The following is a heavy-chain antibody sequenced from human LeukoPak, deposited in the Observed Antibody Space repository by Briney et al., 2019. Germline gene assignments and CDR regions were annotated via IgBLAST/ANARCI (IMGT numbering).Heavy chain of an antibody. CDR3: ARVHIVVVTPFDY. D-gene: IGHD2-21*02. J-gene: IGHJ4*02. Sequence: AASVKVSCKASGYTFTSYGISWVRQAPGQGLEWMGWISAYNGNTNYAQKLQGSVAMTTDTSTSTAYMELRSLRSDDTAVYYCARVHIVVVTPFDYWGQGTLVTVSS. CDR2: ISAYNGNT. CDR1: GYTFTSYG. V-gene: IGHV1-18*01.